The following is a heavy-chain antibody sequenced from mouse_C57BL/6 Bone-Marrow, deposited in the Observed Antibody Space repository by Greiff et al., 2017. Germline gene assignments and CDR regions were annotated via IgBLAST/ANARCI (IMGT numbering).Heavy chain of an antibody. J-gene: IGHJ1*03. CDR2: ISPGSGST. CDR1: GYTFPSYW. CDR3: ARPYYSNYWYFDV. D-gene: IGHD2-5*01. Sequence: VQLQQPGPELVKPGASVKMSCKASGYTFPSYWITWVKQRPGQGLGWIGDISPGSGSTNYNEKFKSKATLTVDTSSSTAYMQLSSLTSEDSAVYYCARPYYSNYWYFDVWGTGTTVTVSS. V-gene: IGHV1-55*01.